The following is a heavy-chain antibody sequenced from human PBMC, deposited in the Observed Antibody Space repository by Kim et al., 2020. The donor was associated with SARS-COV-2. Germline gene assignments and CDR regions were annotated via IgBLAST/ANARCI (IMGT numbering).Heavy chain of an antibody. D-gene: IGHD2-15*01. CDR2: FDPEDGET. V-gene: IGHV1-24*01. CDR3: ATDLLTVAPNPGDY. J-gene: IGHJ4*02. CDR1: GYTLTELS. Sequence: ASVKVSCKVSGYTLTELSMHWVRQAPGKGLEWMGGFDPEDGETIYAQKFQGRVTMTEDTSTDTAYMELSSLRSEDMAVYYCATDLLTVAPNPGDYWGQGTLVTVSS.